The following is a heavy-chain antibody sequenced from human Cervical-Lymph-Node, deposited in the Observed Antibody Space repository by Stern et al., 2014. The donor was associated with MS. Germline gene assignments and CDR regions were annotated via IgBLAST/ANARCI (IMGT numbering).Heavy chain of an antibody. CDR2: ISSNGGST. CDR1: GFTFSSYA. Sequence: DQLVQSGGGLVQPGGSLRLSCSASGFTFSSYAMHWVRQAPGKGLEYVSAISSNGGSTYYADSVKGRFTISRDNSKNTLYLQMSSLRAEDTAVYYCVKDSTYYDFWSGYTYFDYWGQGTLVTVSS. V-gene: IGHV3-64D*06. CDR3: VKDSTYYDFWSGYTYFDY. D-gene: IGHD3-3*01. J-gene: IGHJ4*02.